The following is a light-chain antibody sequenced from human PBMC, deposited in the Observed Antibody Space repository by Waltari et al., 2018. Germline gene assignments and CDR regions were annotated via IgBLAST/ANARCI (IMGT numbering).Light chain of an antibody. V-gene: IGLV2-14*01. CDR3: SSYTSSSTLV. J-gene: IGLJ2*01. Sequence: QSALTQPASVSGSPGQSITISCTGTSSDVGGYNYVSWYQQHPGKAPKPMIYEARNQPSGVSNRFSGSKSGNTASLTISGLQAEDEADYYCSSYTSSSTLVFGGGTKLTVL. CDR1: SSDVGGYNY. CDR2: EAR.